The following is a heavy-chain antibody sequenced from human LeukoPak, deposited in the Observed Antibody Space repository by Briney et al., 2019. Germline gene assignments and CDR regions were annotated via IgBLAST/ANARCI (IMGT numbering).Heavy chain of an antibody. D-gene: IGHD3-22*01. CDR1: GFTFSNAW. Sequence: GGSLRLSCAASGFTFSNAWMSLVRQAPGKGLEWVGRIKSKTDGGTTDYAAPVKGRFTISRDDSKNTLYLQMNSLKTEDTAVYYCTTDPVVIDPPRVDYWGQGTLVTVSS. V-gene: IGHV3-15*01. CDR3: TTDPVVIDPPRVDY. J-gene: IGHJ4*02. CDR2: IKSKTDGGTT.